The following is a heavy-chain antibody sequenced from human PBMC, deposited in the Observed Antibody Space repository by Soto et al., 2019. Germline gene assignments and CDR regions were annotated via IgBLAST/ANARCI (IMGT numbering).Heavy chain of an antibody. J-gene: IGHJ4*02. D-gene: IGHD1-7*01. CDR1: GGSFTSNNW. CDR3: ASRDPGTSVDY. CDR2: IYRTGST. Sequence: QVQLQESGPGLVKPSGTLSVTCAVSGGSFTSNNWWTWVRQPPGQGLEWIGEIYRTGSTNYNPSLKSRVTISLDKSENQFSLKVTSLTAADTAVYYCASRDPGTSVDYWGQGTLVTVSS. V-gene: IGHV4-4*02.